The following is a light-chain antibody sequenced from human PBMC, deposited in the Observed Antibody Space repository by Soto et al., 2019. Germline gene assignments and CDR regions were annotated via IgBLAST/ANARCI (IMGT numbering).Light chain of an antibody. J-gene: IGKJ5*01. CDR2: VAS. CDR1: QSISSNY. V-gene: IGKV3-20*01. Sequence: EIGLTQSPGTLSLSPGERATLSCRASQSISSNYLAWYQQKPGQAPMLLIYVASSRASGIPDRFSGSGSGTDFTLTIRKLEPEDFAVYYCQQYGSSLITFGQGTRLEIK. CDR3: QQYGSSLIT.